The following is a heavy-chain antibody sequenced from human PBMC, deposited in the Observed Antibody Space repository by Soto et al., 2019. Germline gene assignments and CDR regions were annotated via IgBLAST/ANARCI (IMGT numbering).Heavy chain of an antibody. V-gene: IGHV1-2*02. Sequence: GSSVKVSCKASGYPFTGYYMHWVRRDPGPGLEWMGWIIPNSGGSNYGQRFQGRVTMTRDRSMSKDYMELWRMSSEDTAVYYCGSRCWNDGHGYWGRGNLVTASS. CDR1: GYPFTGYY. D-gene: IGHD1-1*01. J-gene: IGHJ4*02. CDR2: IIPNSGGS. CDR3: GSRCWNDGHGY.